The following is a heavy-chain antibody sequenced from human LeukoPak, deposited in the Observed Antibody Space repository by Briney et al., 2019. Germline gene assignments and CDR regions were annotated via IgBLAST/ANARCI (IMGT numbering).Heavy chain of an antibody. J-gene: IGHJ4*02. Sequence: ASVKVSCKASGYTFTSYDINWVRQATGQGLEWMGWMNPNSGNTGYAQKFQGRVTMTRNTSISTAYMELSSLRSADTAVYYCARGGDSSGCYDYWGQGTLVTVSS. D-gene: IGHD6-19*01. CDR2: MNPNSGNT. CDR1: GYTFTSYD. CDR3: ARGGDSSGCYDY. V-gene: IGHV1-8*01.